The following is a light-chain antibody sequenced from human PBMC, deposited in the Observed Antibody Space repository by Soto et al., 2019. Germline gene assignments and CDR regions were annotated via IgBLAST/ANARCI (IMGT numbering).Light chain of an antibody. CDR3: SSYAGDNNLV. V-gene: IGLV2-11*01. CDR2: DVT. Sequence: QSFLTQPRSVSGSPGQSVTISCTGTISDVGGYNYVSWYQHHPGKAPKLLISDVTKRPSWVPDRFSGSKSGNTASLTISDLQAEDEADYYCSSYAGDNNLVFGGGTKVTVL. J-gene: IGLJ2*01. CDR1: ISDVGGYNY.